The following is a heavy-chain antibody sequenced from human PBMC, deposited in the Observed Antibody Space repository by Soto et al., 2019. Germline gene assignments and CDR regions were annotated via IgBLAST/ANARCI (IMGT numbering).Heavy chain of an antibody. D-gene: IGHD1-26*01. CDR2: IYYSGST. CDR3: ARRISGIVGASARHYYYCGMDG. Sequence: PSETLSLTCTVSGGSISSSSYYWGWIRQPPGKGLEWIGSIYYSGSTYYNPSLKSRVTISVDTSKNQFSLKLSSVTAADTAVYYCARRISGIVGASARHYYYCGMDGWGQGTTVTVSS. CDR1: GGSISSSSYY. V-gene: IGHV4-39*01. J-gene: IGHJ6*02.